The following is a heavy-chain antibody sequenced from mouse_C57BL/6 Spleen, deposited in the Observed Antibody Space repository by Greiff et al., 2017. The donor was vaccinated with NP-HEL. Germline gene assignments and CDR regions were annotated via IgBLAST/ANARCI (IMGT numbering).Heavy chain of an antibody. CDR2: IYPGDGDT. CDR3: ARQGNYYGSSYFDY. V-gene: IGHV1-80*01. J-gene: IGHJ2*01. CDR1: GYAFSSYW. Sequence: VQLVESGAELVKPGASVKISCKASGYAFSSYWMNWVKQRPGKGLEWIGQIYPGDGDTNYNGKFKGKATLTADKSSSTAYMQLSSLTSEDSAVYFCARQGNYYGSSYFDYWGQGTTLTVSS. D-gene: IGHD1-1*01.